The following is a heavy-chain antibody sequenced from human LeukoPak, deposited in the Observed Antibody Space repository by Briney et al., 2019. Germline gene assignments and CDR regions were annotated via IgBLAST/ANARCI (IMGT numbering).Heavy chain of an antibody. D-gene: IGHD1-26*01. V-gene: IGHV1-69*04. CDR2: IIPILGIA. CDR1: GGTFSSYA. J-gene: IGHJ4*02. CDR3: ARRPSGSYYYFDY. Sequence: SVKVSCKASGGTFSSYAISWVRRAPGQGLEWMGRIIPILGIANYAQKFQGRVTITADKSTSTAYMELSSLRSEDTAVYYCARRPSGSYYYFDYWGQGTLVTVSS.